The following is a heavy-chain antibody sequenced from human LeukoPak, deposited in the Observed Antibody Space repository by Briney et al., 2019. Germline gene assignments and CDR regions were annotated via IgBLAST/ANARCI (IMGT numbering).Heavy chain of an antibody. CDR1: GFTFSSHA. V-gene: IGHV3-23*01. Sequence: GGSLRLSCAASGFTFSSHAMSWVRQAPGKGLEWVSAISGSGGSTYYADSVKGRFTISRDNSKNTLYLQMNSLRAEDTAVYYCAKDSHPRINYGSGSYFVWDYWGQGTLVTVSS. CDR2: ISGSGGST. J-gene: IGHJ4*02. CDR3: AKDSHPRINYGSGSYFVWDY. D-gene: IGHD3-10*01.